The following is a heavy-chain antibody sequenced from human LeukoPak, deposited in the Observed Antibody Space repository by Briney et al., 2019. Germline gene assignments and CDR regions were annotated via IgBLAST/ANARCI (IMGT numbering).Heavy chain of an antibody. CDR2: INHSGST. CDR1: GGSFSGYY. J-gene: IGHJ4*02. D-gene: IGHD3-10*01. CDR3: ARVPVLYGSGSTNYFDY. V-gene: IGHV4-34*01. Sequence: PSETLSLTCAVYGGSFSGYYWSWIRQPPGKGLEWIGEINHSGSTNYNPSLKSRVTISVDTSKNQFSLKLSSVTAADTAVYYCARVPVLYGSGSTNYFDYWGQGTLVTVSS.